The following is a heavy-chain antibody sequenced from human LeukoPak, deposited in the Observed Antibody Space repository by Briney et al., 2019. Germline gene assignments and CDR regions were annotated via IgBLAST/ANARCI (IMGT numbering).Heavy chain of an antibody. CDR2: INPNSGGT. J-gene: IGHJ4*02. CDR1: GYTFTGYY. Sequence: GASVKVSCKASGYTFTGYYMHWVRQAPGQGLEWMGWINPNSGGTNYAQKFQGRVTMTRDTSISTAYMELSRLRSDDTAVYYCARGRKWLVSLFDYWGQGTLVTVSS. V-gene: IGHV1-2*02. D-gene: IGHD6-19*01. CDR3: ARGRKWLVSLFDY.